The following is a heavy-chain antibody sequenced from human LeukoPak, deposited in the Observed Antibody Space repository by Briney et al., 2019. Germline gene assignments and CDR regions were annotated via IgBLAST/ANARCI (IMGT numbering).Heavy chain of an antibody. J-gene: IGHJ4*02. CDR3: ASQYSGSPSDY. V-gene: IGHV4-34*01. CDR1: GGSFSGYY. Sequence: SETLSLTCAVYGGSFSGYYWSWIRQPPGKGLEWIGEINHSGSTNYNPSLKSRVTISVDTSKNQFSLKLRSVTAADTAVYYCASQYSGSPSDYWGQGTLVTVSS. D-gene: IGHD1-26*01. CDR2: INHSGST.